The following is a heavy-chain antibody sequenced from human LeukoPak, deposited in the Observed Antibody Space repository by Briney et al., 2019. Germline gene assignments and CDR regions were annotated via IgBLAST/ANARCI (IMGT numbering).Heavy chain of an antibody. CDR1: GYSFSRYW. D-gene: IGHD5-18*01. Sequence: GESLKISCKGSGYSFSRYWIVWVRQMPGKGLEWMGISYPGDSDSRYSPSFQGQVTFSADKSIGTAYLQWSSLKASDTAMYYCARLYQLDTVMAGDYWGQGTLVTVSS. J-gene: IGHJ4*02. V-gene: IGHV5-51*01. CDR3: ARLYQLDTVMAGDY. CDR2: SYPGDSDS.